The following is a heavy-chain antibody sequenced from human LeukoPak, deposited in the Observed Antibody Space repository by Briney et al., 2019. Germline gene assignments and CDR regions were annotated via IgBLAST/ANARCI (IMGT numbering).Heavy chain of an antibody. V-gene: IGHV4-34*01. J-gene: IGHJ6*03. CDR1: GGSFRGYY. D-gene: IGHD6-6*01. Sequence: PSDTLSLTCAVYGGSFRGYYWSWIRQPPGKGLEWIGEINHSGSTNHNPSLKSPVTISVDTSKNQFSLKLSSVTAADTAVYYCARGGIAARAYYYYYMDVWGKGTPVTVSS. CDR3: ARGGIAARAYYYYYMDV. CDR2: INHSGST.